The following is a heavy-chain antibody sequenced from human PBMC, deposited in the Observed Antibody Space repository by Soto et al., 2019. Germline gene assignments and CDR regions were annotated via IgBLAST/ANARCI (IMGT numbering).Heavy chain of an antibody. CDR3: ATSGICTNGVCYTPYYYYYYMDV. Sequence: ASEKVSCKVSGYTLTELSMHWVRQAPGKGLEWMGGFDPEDGETIYAQKFQGRVTMTEDTSTDTAYMELSSLRSEDTAVYYCATSGICTNGVCYTPYYYYYYMDVWGKGTTVTVSS. D-gene: IGHD2-8*01. J-gene: IGHJ6*03. CDR2: FDPEDGET. V-gene: IGHV1-24*01. CDR1: GYTLTELS.